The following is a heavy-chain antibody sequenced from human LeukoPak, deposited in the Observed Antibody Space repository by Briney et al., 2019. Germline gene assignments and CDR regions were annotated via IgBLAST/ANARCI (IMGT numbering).Heavy chain of an antibody. CDR3: ARGLAVAGPGPDF. CDR2: INPNSGGT. D-gene: IGHD6-19*01. V-gene: IGHV1-2*02. Sequence: ASVKVSCKASGYTFTGYYMHWVRHAPGQGLEWMGWINPNSGGTNYAQKFQGRVTMTRDTSISTAYMELSRLRSDDTAVYYCARGLAVAGPGPDFWGQGTLVTVSS. J-gene: IGHJ4*02. CDR1: GYTFTGYY.